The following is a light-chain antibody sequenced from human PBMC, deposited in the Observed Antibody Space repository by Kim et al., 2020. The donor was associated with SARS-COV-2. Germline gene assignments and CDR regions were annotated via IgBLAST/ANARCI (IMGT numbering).Light chain of an antibody. J-gene: IGLJ3*02. V-gene: IGLV3-9*01. CDR1: NIGEKK. CDR3: HVWDSRAAV. Sequence: SVVRRQTARMTGGTDNIGEKKVHWYQQKPGQAPVWVIYSDSNRPSGIPERFAGSNSGNTASLTISRVQAGEEADYFCHVWDSRAAVFGGGTQLTVL. CDR2: SDS.